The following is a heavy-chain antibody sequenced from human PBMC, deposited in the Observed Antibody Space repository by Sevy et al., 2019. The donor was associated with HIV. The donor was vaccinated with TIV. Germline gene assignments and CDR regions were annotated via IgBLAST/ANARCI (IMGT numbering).Heavy chain of an antibody. J-gene: IGHJ6*02. V-gene: IGHV3-30-3*01. Sequence: GGSLRLSCAASGFTFSSYAMHWVRQAPGEGLEWVAVIPYDGSNKYYADSVKGRFTISRDNSKNTLYLEMHSLRAEDTAVYYCARDQIYYYDRSGYSPGYYYYGMDVWGQGTTVTVSS. CDR2: IPYDGSNK. CDR3: ARDQIYYYDRSGYSPGYYYYGMDV. CDR1: GFTFSSYA. D-gene: IGHD3-22*01.